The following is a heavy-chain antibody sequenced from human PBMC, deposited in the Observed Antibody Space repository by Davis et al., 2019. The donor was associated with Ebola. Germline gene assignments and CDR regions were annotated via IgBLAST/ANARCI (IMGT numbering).Heavy chain of an antibody. CDR3: AKIYDFWSGYLKHDAFDI. Sequence: PGGSLRLSCAASGFTFSSYAMSWVRQAPGKGLEWVSAISGSGGSTYYADSVKGRFTISRDNSKNTLYLQMNSLRAEDTAVYYCAKIYDFWSGYLKHDAFDIWGQGTMVTVSS. V-gene: IGHV3-23*01. CDR2: ISGSGGST. CDR1: GFTFSSYA. D-gene: IGHD3-3*01. J-gene: IGHJ3*02.